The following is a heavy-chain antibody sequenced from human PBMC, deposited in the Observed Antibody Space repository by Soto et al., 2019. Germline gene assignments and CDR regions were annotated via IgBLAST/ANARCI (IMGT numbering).Heavy chain of an antibody. Sequence: GGSLRLSCAASGFTFSSYGMHWVRQAPGKGLEWVAVIWYDGSNKYYADSVKGRFTISRDNSKNTLYLQMNSLRAEDTAVYYCARDRAMVATLYYYYGMDVWGQGTTVTVSS. J-gene: IGHJ6*02. V-gene: IGHV3-33*01. CDR1: GFTFSSYG. D-gene: IGHD5-12*01. CDR3: ARDRAMVATLYYYYGMDV. CDR2: IWYDGSNK.